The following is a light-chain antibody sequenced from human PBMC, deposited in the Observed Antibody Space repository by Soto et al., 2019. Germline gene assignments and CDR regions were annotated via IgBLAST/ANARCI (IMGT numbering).Light chain of an antibody. CDR2: AAS. V-gene: IGKV1-39*01. Sequence: DIQMTQSPSSLSASVGDRVTITCRASQSISSYLYWYQQKPGKAPKLLIYAASSLHSGVPSSFSGSGSVTDFTLTISSLQPEDFATYYCQHSYSTPMYTFGQGTKLEIK. J-gene: IGKJ2*01. CDR1: QSISSY. CDR3: QHSYSTPMYT.